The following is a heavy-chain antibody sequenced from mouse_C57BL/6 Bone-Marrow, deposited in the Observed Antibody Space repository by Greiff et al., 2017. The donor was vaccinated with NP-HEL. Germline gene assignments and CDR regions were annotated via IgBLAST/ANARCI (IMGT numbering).Heavy chain of an antibody. J-gene: IGHJ3*01. V-gene: IGHV1-4*01. CDR1: GYTFTSYT. Sequence: VQLQESGAELARPGASVKMSCKASGYTFTSYTMHWVKQRPGQGLEWIGYINPSSGYTKYNQKFKDKATLTADKSSSTAYMQLSSLTSEDSAVYYCARAYGSSYGNWCAYWGQGTLVTVSA. CDR3: ARAYGSSYGNWCAY. CDR2: INPSSGYT. D-gene: IGHD1-1*01.